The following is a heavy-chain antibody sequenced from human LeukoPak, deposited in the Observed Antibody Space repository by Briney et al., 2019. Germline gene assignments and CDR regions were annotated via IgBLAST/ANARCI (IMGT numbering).Heavy chain of an antibody. D-gene: IGHD6-6*01. J-gene: IGHJ6*03. CDR2: MNPNSGNT. CDR1: GYTFTSYD. V-gene: IGHV1-8*01. Sequence: ASVKVSCKASGYTFTSYDINWVRQATGQGLEWMGWMNPNSGNTGYAQKFQGRVTMTRNTSISTAYMELSSLRSEDTAVYYCARKGAARPFRYYYYMDVWGKGTTVTVSS. CDR3: ARKGAARPFRYYYYMDV.